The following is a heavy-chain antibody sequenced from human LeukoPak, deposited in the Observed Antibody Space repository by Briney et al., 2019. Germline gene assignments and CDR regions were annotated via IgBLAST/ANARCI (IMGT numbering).Heavy chain of an antibody. V-gene: IGHV4-34*01. J-gene: IGHJ4*01. CDR1: GWTFSGYY. D-gene: IGHD6-13*01. CDR3: ERGYVAAAGLWDY. CDR2: INHSGST. Sequence: KPSETLTLTCAAYGWTFSGYYWSWIRQPPGKGLEWIGEINHSGSTNYYPALKNRVTISVDTSKNRISMKLSSVPGADTAVNYCERGYVAAAGLWDYWGHGTLVTV.